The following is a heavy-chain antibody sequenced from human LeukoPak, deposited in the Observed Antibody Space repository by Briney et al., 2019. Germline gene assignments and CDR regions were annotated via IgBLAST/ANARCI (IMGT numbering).Heavy chain of an antibody. CDR3: ARDCSSTSCYTWLHFDY. V-gene: IGHV1-18*01. D-gene: IGHD2-2*02. J-gene: IGHJ4*02. CDR1: GYTFTSYG. CDR2: ISAYNGNT. Sequence: GASVKVSCKASGYTFTSYGISWVRQAPGQGLEWMGWISAYNGNTNYAQKLQGRVTMTTDTSTSTAYMELRSLRSDDTAVYYCARDCSSTSCYTWLHFDYWGQGTLVTVSS.